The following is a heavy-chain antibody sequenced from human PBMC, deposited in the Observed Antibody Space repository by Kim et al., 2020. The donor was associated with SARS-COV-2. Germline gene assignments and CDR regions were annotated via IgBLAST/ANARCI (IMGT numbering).Heavy chain of an antibody. J-gene: IGHJ5*02. V-gene: IGHV1-3*01. CDR3: ARGPPYGSGANWFDP. Sequence: QKFQGRVTITRDTSASTAYMELSSLRSEDTAVYYCARGPPYGSGANWFDPWGQGTLVPVSS. D-gene: IGHD3-10*01.